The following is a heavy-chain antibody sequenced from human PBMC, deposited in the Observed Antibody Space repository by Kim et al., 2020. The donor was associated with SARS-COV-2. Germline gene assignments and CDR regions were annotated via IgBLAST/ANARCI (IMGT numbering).Heavy chain of an antibody. Sequence: SQTLSLTCAISGDSVSSNSAAWNWIRQSPSRGLEWLGRTYYRSKWYNDYAVSVKSRITINPDTSKNQFSLQLNSVTPEDTAVYYCAREGRCSGGSCYGPGWFDPWGQGTLVTVSS. CDR1: GDSVSSNSAA. CDR2: TYYRSKWYN. D-gene: IGHD2-15*01. J-gene: IGHJ5*02. V-gene: IGHV6-1*01. CDR3: AREGRCSGGSCYGPGWFDP.